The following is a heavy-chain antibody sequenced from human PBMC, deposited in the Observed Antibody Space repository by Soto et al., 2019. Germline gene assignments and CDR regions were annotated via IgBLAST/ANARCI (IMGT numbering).Heavy chain of an antibody. CDR1: GYTFINFG. V-gene: IGHV1-18*01. D-gene: IGHD3-10*01. Sequence: QVQLVQSGAEVKKPGASVKVSCKTSGYTFINFGISWVRQAPGQGLEWMGWITTFNGKTNYAQKYQGRLTITADSPTRTVNMGLRGLFPDAPAVYYCVRYLFAYFPPPAPHYGGKGPLATV. J-gene: IGHJ4*02. CDR3: VRYLFAYFPPPAPHY. CDR2: ITTFNGKT.